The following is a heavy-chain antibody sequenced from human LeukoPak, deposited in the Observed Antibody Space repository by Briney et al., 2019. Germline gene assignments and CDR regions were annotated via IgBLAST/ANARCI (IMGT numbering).Heavy chain of an antibody. CDR3: AREIVDYYDSSGYQRAFDI. Sequence: GGSLRLSCAASGFTFSSYWMHWVRQAPGEGLVWVSRINTDGSSTSYADSVKGRFTISRDNAKNTLYLQMNSLRAEDTAVYYCAREIVDYYDSSGYQRAFDIWGQGTMVTVSS. J-gene: IGHJ3*02. D-gene: IGHD3-22*01. V-gene: IGHV3-74*01. CDR1: GFTFSSYW. CDR2: INTDGSST.